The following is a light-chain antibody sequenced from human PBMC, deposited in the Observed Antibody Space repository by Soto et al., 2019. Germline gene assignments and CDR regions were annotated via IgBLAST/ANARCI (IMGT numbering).Light chain of an antibody. CDR1: QSVSSN. Sequence: EIVMTQSPATLSLSPGEGATLSCRASQSVSSNLAWYQQKPGQVPRLLIYGASTRATSIPARFSGSGSGTEFTLTISSLQSEDFAVYYCQQYNNWPWTFGQGTKVEIK. V-gene: IGKV3-15*01. CDR2: GAS. CDR3: QQYNNWPWT. J-gene: IGKJ1*01.